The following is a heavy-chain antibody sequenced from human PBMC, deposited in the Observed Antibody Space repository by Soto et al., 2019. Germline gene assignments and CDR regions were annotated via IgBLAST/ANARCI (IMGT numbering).Heavy chain of an antibody. CDR2: ISSSSSTI. J-gene: IGHJ4*02. Sequence: PGGSLRLSCAASGFTFSSYSMNWVRQAPGKGLEWVSYISSSSSTIYYADSVKGRFTISRDNAKNSLYLQMNSLRDEDTAVYYCARDKDYYDSSGYPYWGQGTLVTASS. D-gene: IGHD3-22*01. V-gene: IGHV3-48*02. CDR1: GFTFSSYS. CDR3: ARDKDYYDSSGYPY.